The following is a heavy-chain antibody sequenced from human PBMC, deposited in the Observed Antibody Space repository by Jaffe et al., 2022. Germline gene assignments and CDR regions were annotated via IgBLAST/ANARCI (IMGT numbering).Heavy chain of an antibody. CDR3: ARYSSGWLFHYMDV. V-gene: IGHV4-39*01. CDR2: IYYSGST. CDR1: GGSISSSSYY. J-gene: IGHJ6*03. D-gene: IGHD6-19*01. Sequence: QLQLQESGPGLVKPSETLSLTCTVSGGSISSSSYYWGWIRQPPGKGLEWIGSIYYSGSTYYNPSLKSRVTISVDTSKNQFSLKLSSVTAADTAVYYCARYSSGWLFHYMDVWGKGTTVTVSS.